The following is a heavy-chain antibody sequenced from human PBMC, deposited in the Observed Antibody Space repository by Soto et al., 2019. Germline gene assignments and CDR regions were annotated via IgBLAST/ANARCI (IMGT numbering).Heavy chain of an antibody. J-gene: IGHJ3*02. Sequence: PGGSLRLSCAASGFTFSSYSMNWVRQAPGKGLEWVSSISSSSSYIYYADSVKGRFTISRDNAKNSLYLQMNSLRAEDTAVYYCARDCSGGSCSSEIDAFDIWGQGTMVTVSS. CDR3: ARDCSGGSCSSEIDAFDI. CDR2: ISSSSSYI. V-gene: IGHV3-21*01. D-gene: IGHD2-15*01. CDR1: GFTFSSYS.